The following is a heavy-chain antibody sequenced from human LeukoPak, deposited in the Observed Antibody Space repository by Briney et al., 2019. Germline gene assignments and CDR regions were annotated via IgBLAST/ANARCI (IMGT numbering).Heavy chain of an antibody. CDR1: GYSFTNYW. CDR3: ARPASWFSGGFDY. Sequence: GESLKISRKGSGYSFTNYWIGWVRQMPGKRLEWMGVICPGDSDTRYSPSFQGQVTISADKSISTAYLQWSSLKASDTAMYYCARPASWFSGGFDYWGQGTLVTVSS. J-gene: IGHJ4*02. CDR2: ICPGDSDT. D-gene: IGHD6-13*01. V-gene: IGHV5-51*01.